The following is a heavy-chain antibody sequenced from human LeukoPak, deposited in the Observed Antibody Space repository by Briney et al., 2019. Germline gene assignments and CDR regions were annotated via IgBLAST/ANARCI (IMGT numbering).Heavy chain of an antibody. D-gene: IGHD3-22*01. V-gene: IGHV4-31*03. CDR3: ARAAPRSGDYPTFDY. J-gene: IGHJ4*02. Sequence: SGTLSLTRTVSGGSLSRGGYYWSWTRQHPGRGLEWIGYIYYSGSTYYHPSLKGRVTISVDTSKNQFFLKLSSVTPADTGVYYCARAAPRSGDYPTFDYWGQGTLVTVSS. CDR2: IYYSGST. CDR1: GGSLSRGGYY.